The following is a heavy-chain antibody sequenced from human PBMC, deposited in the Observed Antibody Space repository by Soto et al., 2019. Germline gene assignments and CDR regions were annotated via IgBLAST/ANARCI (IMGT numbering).Heavy chain of an antibody. CDR1: GGSISSSIYY. Sequence: SETLSLTCTVSGGSISSSIYYWGWIRQPPGKGLEWIGSIYYSGSTYYNPSLKSRVTISVDTSKNQFSLKLSSVTAADTAVYYCARHGIFGVVLYYFDYWGQGTLVTVSS. D-gene: IGHD3-3*01. J-gene: IGHJ4*02. CDR2: IYYSGST. V-gene: IGHV4-39*01. CDR3: ARHGIFGVVLYYFDY.